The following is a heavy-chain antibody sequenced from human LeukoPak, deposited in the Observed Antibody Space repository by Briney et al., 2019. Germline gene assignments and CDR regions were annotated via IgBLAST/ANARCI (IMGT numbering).Heavy chain of an antibody. V-gene: IGHV3-7*01. CDR1: GFTFGNYW. CDR2: IQQDGGDN. J-gene: IGHJ4*02. Sequence: GGSLRLSCAASGFTFGNYWMTWVRQAPGKGLEWVANIQQDGGDNRYVGSVKGRFTIFRDNGRNLLYLQMNSLRDEDTAVYYCARDLDYSDSSGPYPAYWGQGTLVTVSS. D-gene: IGHD3-22*01. CDR3: ARDLDYSDSSGPYPAY.